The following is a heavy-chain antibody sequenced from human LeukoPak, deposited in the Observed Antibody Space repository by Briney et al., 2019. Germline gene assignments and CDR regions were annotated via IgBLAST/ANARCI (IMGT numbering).Heavy chain of an antibody. CDR2: INPNSGGT. Sequence: GASVKVSCKASEYTFTGYYIHWVRQAPGQGLEWMGWINPNSGGTNYAQKFQGRVTMTRDTSISTAYMELSRLRSDDTAVYYCAREWDTAMVTRLVLIDWGQGTLVTVSS. D-gene: IGHD5-18*01. J-gene: IGHJ4*02. CDR3: AREWDTAMVTRLVLID. V-gene: IGHV1-2*02. CDR1: EYTFTGYY.